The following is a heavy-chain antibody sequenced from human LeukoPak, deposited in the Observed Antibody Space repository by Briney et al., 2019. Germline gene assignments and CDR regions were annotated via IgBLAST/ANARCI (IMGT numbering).Heavy chain of an antibody. CDR3: ASNPNCSSASCYVWPSYNWFDP. CDR2: IYHSGST. J-gene: IGHJ5*02. V-gene: IGHV4-38-2*01. Sequence: PSETLSLTCAVSGYSISSGYYWGWIRQPPGKGLVWIGSIYHSGSTYYNPSLKSRVTISVDTSKNQFSLKLSSVTAADTAVYYCASNPNCSSASCYVWPSYNWFDPWGQGTLVTVSS. CDR1: GYSISSGYY. D-gene: IGHD2-2*01.